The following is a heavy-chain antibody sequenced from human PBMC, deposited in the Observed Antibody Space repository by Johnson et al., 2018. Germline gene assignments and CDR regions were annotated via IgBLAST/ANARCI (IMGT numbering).Heavy chain of an antibody. CDR2: INPSGGST. J-gene: IGHJ6*02. V-gene: IGHV1-46*01. Sequence: QVQLVQSGAEVKKPGASVKVSCKASGYTFTSYYMHWVRQAPGQGLEWKGIINPSGGSTSYAQKFQGRVTMTRDTSTSTVYMERSSLRSEDTAVYYCARGGGRGLSLSYYYYYGMDVWGQGTTVTVSS. CDR1: GYTFTSYY. CDR3: ARGGGRGLSLSYYYYYGMDV. D-gene: IGHD3-10*01.